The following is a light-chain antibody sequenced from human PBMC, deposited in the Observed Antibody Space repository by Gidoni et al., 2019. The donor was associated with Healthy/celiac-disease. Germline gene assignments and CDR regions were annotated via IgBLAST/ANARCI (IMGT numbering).Light chain of an antibody. V-gene: IGKV1-39*01. CDR2: AAS. CDR3: QQSYSTPPE. CDR1: QSISSY. Sequence: DIQMTQSPSSLSASVGDRVTITCRASQSISSYLNWYQQKPGKAPKLLIYAASSLQSGGPSRFSGSGSGTDFTLTISSLQPEDFATYYCQQSYSTPPEFGPGTKVDIK. J-gene: IGKJ3*01.